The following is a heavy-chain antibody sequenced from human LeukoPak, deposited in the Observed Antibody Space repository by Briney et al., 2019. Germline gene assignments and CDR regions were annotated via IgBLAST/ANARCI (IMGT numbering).Heavy chain of an antibody. CDR3: AKRGVVIRVILVGFHKEAYYFDS. D-gene: IGHD3-22*01. V-gene: IGHV3-23*01. J-gene: IGHJ4*02. CDR2: ISGSGGRT. Sequence: GGSLRLSCAVSGITLSNYGMSWVRQAPGKGLEWVAGISGSGGRTNYADSVKGRFTISRDNPKNTLFLQMNTLRAEDTAVYFCAKRGVVIRVILVGFHKEAYYFDSWGRGALVTVSS. CDR1: GITLSNYG.